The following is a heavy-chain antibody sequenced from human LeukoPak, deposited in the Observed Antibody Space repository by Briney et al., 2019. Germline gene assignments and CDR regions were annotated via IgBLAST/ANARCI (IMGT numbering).Heavy chain of an antibody. J-gene: IGHJ4*02. V-gene: IGHV3-30-3*01. Sequence: GGSLRLSCVASGFTFSSYAMHWVRQAPGKGLEWVAVISYDGSNKYYADSVKGRFTISRDNSKNTLYLQMNSLRAEDTAVYYCARAVGATQYWGQGTLVTVSS. CDR2: ISYDGSNK. CDR3: ARAVGATQY. CDR1: GFTFSSYA. D-gene: IGHD1-26*01.